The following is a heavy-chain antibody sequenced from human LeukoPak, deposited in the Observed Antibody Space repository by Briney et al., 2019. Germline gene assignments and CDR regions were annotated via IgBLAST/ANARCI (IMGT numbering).Heavy chain of an antibody. CDR1: GFSFNSYS. D-gene: IGHD3-10*01. J-gene: IGHJ3*02. V-gene: IGHV3-48*04. CDR2: ISSSSSTI. CDR3: ARGKLLWFGELKDDAFDI. Sequence: PGGSLRLSYTASGFSFNSYSMNWVRQAPGKGLEWVSYISSSSSTIYYADSVKGRFTISRDNAKNSLYLQMNSLRAEDTAVYYCARGKLLWFGELKDDAFDIWGQGTMVTVSS.